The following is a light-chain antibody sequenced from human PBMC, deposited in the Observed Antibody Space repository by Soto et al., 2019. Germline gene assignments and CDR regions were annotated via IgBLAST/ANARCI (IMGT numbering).Light chain of an antibody. CDR1: QSLLHSNGYNY. Sequence: DSVMTQSPLSLPVTPGEPASISCRSSQSLLHSNGYNYLDWYLQKPGQSPQLLIYLVSNRASGVRDRFSGSGSGTDFTMKISRVEAEDVGVYYCMQALQTPRTFGQGPKLEIK. CDR2: LVS. J-gene: IGKJ2*01. V-gene: IGKV2-28*01. CDR3: MQALQTPRT.